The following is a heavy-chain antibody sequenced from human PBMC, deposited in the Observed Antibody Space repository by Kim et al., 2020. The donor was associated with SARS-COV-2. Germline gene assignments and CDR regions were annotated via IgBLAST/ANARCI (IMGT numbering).Heavy chain of an antibody. Sequence: GESLKISCKTSGYIFTAYWIAWVRQLPGQGLEWMGTIYPGDSNTKYSPSFEGHVTISADETLSTTFLQWNSLRAPDTAIYYCARAGYNWVTFDPWGQGTLVTVSS. CDR3: ARAGYNWVTFDP. CDR2: IYPGDSNT. D-gene: IGHD1-20*01. J-gene: IGHJ5*02. CDR1: GYIFTAYW. V-gene: IGHV5-51*01.